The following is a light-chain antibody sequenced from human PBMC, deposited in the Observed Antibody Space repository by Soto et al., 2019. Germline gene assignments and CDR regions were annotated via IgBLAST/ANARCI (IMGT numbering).Light chain of an antibody. CDR1: SSDVGAYIF. CDR3: VSFAGGTDV. J-gene: IGLJ1*01. V-gene: IGLV2-8*01. CDR2: DVN. Sequence: QSVLSQPPSASGSPGQSVTISCTRTSSDVGAYIFVSWYQQHPGKAPKLMVYDVNRRPPGVPDRFFGSKSGNTASLTVSGLQAEDEADYYCVSFAGGTDVFGTGTKVTVL.